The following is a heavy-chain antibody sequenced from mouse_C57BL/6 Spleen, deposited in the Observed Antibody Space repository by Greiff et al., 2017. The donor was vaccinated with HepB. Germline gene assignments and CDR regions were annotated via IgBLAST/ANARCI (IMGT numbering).Heavy chain of an antibody. D-gene: IGHD1-1*01. CDR3: ARDSDYYGSSGNWFAY. CDR2: ISDGGSYT. V-gene: IGHV5-4*01. Sequence: DVMLVESGGGLVKPGGSLKLSCAASGFTFSSYAMSWVRQTPEKRLEWVATISDGGSYTYYPDNVKGRFTISRDNAKNNLYLQMSHLKSEDTAMYYCARDSDYYGSSGNWFAYWGQGTLVTVSA. J-gene: IGHJ3*01. CDR1: GFTFSSYA.